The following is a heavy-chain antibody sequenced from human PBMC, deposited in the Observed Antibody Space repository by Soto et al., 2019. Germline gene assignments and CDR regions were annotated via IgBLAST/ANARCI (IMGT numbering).Heavy chain of an antibody. V-gene: IGHV3-53*01. Sequence: AGGSLRLSCAASGFTVSSNYMSWVRQAPGKGLEWVSVIYSGGSTYYADSVKGRFTISRDNSKNTLYLQMNSLRAEDTAVYYCARGIAARPPFDYWGQGTLVTVSS. J-gene: IGHJ4*02. CDR1: GFTVSSNY. CDR2: IYSGGST. D-gene: IGHD6-6*01. CDR3: ARGIAARPPFDY.